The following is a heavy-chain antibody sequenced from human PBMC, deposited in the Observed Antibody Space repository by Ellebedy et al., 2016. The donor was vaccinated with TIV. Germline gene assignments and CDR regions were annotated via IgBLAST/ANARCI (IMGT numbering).Heavy chain of an antibody. Sequence: MPGGSLRLSCTVSGASISSKYWSWIRQPPGKGLEWIGYMYDSGSTNYNPSLKSRVTISVDTSKNQFSLKLSSVTAADTAVYYCARYFSAHDYWGQGTLVIVSS. CDR1: GASISSKY. V-gene: IGHV4-59*01. D-gene: IGHD3-9*01. CDR3: ARYFSAHDY. CDR2: MYDSGST. J-gene: IGHJ4*02.